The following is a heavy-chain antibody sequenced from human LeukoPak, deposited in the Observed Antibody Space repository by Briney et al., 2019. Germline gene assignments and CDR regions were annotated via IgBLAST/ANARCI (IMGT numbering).Heavy chain of an antibody. CDR2: IYYSGST. CDR1: GGSISSGGYY. J-gene: IGHJ4*02. D-gene: IGHD3-10*01. V-gene: IGHV4-31*03. CDR3: ATASPSFYYGSGSQYFDY. Sequence: SETLSLTCTVSGGSISSGGYYWNWIRQHPGKGLEWIGYIYYSGSTYYNPPLKSRLTISVDTSKNRFSLKLTSLTAADTAVYYCATASPSFYYGSGSQYFDYWGQGTLVTVSS.